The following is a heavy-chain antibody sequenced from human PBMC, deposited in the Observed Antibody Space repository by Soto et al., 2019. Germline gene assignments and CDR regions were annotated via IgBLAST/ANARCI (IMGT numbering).Heavy chain of an antibody. CDR1: GGSISSYY. J-gene: IGHJ4*02. V-gene: IGHV4-59*01. Sequence: SETLSLTCTVSGGSISSYYWSWIRQPPGKGLEWIGYIYYSGSTNYNPSLKSRITISVDTSKKQFSLKLSSVTAADTAVYYCARVKGYYDILTGYYRGGYYFDYWGQGTLVTVSS. D-gene: IGHD3-9*01. CDR3: ARVKGYYDILTGYYRGGYYFDY. CDR2: IYYSGST.